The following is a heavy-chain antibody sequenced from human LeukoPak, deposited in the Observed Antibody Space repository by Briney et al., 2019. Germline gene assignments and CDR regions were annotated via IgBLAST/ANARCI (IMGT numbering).Heavy chain of an antibody. CDR1: GFTFSRYA. CDR2: ISKNGGNT. Sequence: GRSLRLSCAASGFTFSRYAMHWVRQAPGKGLEYVSAISKNGGNTYYANSVKGRFSISRDNSKNTLYLQMGSLRTEDMAVYYCARVGEGRYYQYYYMDVWGKGTTVTVSS. V-gene: IGHV3-64*01. J-gene: IGHJ6*03. D-gene: IGHD1-26*01. CDR3: ARVGEGRYYQYYYMDV.